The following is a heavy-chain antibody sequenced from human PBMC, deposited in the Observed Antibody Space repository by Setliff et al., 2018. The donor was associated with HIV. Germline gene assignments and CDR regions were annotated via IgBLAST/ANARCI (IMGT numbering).Heavy chain of an antibody. D-gene: IGHD3-22*01. CDR2: INHSRRT. Sequence: SETLSLTCAVYGGSFSGFYWNWIRQAPGKGLEWIGEINHSRRTKYNPSLKSRVTISVDTSKNQFSLKLSSVTAADTAFYYCARGGYYFGSSLIEYFQHWGQGTLVTVSS. CDR1: GGSFSGFY. CDR3: ARGGYYFGSSLIEYFQH. J-gene: IGHJ1*01. V-gene: IGHV4-34*01.